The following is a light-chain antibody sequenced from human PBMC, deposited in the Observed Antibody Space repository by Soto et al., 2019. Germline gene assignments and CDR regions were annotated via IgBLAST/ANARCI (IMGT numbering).Light chain of an antibody. CDR1: SSDVGSYNL. J-gene: IGLJ2*01. CDR2: EGS. V-gene: IGLV2-23*01. CDR3: CSYAGSSTDVV. Sequence: QSALTQPASLSGSPGQSITISCTGTSSDVGSYNLVSWYQQHPGKAPKLMIYEGSKRPSGVSNRFSGSKSGNTASLTISGRQAEDEADYYCCSYAGSSTDVVFGGGTKLTVL.